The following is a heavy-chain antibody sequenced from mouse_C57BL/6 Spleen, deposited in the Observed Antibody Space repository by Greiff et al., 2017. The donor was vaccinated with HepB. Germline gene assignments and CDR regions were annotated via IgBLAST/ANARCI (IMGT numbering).Heavy chain of an antibody. J-gene: IGHJ4*01. V-gene: IGHV1-82*01. CDR3: AREDDGYYYAMDY. CDR2: IYPGDGDT. D-gene: IGHD2-3*01. CDR1: GYAFSSSW. Sequence: QVQLQHSGPELVKPGASVKISCKASGYAFSSSWINWVKQRPGKGLEWIGRIYPGDGDTNYNGKFKGKATLTADKSSSTAYMQLSSLTSEDSAVYFCAREDDGYYYAMDYWGQGTSVTVSS.